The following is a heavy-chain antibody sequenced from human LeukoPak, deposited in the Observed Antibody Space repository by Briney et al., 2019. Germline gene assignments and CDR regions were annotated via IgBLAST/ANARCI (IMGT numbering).Heavy chain of an antibody. V-gene: IGHV4-38-2*02. CDR1: GYSISSAYY. D-gene: IGHD2-15*01. CDR3: ARGFRRDNFDY. CDR2: MYHSGST. J-gene: IGHJ4*02. Sequence: SETLSLTCSVSGYSISSAYYWGWIRQPPGKGLEWIGTMYHSGSTNYNPSLKSRVTISVDTSMNQFSLKLSSVTAADTAVYFCARGFRRDNFDYWAREPWSPSPQ.